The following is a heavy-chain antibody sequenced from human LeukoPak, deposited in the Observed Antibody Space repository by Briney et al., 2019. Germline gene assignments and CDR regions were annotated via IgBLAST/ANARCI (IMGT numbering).Heavy chain of an antibody. Sequence: ASVKVSCKASGYTFTGYYMHWVRQAPGQGLEWMGWINPNSGSTNYAQKFQGRVTMTRDTSISTAYMELSRLRSDDTAVYYCASSSSWGPGYYYGMDVWGQGTTVTVSS. J-gene: IGHJ6*02. CDR3: ASSSSWGPGYYYGMDV. CDR2: INPNSGST. D-gene: IGHD6-13*01. CDR1: GYTFTGYY. V-gene: IGHV1-2*02.